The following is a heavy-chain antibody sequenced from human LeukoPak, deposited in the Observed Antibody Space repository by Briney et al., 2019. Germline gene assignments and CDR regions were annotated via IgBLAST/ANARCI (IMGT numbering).Heavy chain of an antibody. D-gene: IGHD6-19*01. J-gene: IGHJ4*02. CDR3: ARGYSSGLHFDY. CDR1: GFTFSSYS. Sequence: GGSLRLSCAASGFTFSSYSMNWVRQAPGKGLEWVSSISSSSSYIYYADSVKGRFTISRDNAKNSLYLQMNSLRAEDTAVYYCARGYSSGLHFDYWGQGTLVTVSS. V-gene: IGHV3-21*01. CDR2: ISSSSSYI.